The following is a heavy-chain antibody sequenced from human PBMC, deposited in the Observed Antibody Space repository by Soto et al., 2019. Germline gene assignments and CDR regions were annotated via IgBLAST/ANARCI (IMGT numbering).Heavy chain of an antibody. Sequence: SETLSLTCTVSGGSISSYYWSWIRQPPGKGLEWIGYIYYGGSTNYNPSLKSRVTISVDTSKNQFSLKLSSVTAADTAVYYCAREVVRGAGNYYGMDVWGQGTTVTVSS. V-gene: IGHV4-59*01. CDR1: GGSISSYY. CDR3: AREVVRGAGNYYGMDV. J-gene: IGHJ6*02. CDR2: IYYGGST. D-gene: IGHD3-10*01.